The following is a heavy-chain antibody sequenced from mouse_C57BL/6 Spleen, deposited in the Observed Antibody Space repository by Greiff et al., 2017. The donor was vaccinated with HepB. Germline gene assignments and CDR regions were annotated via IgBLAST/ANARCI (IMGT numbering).Heavy chain of an antibody. Sequence: VKLMESGPGLVAPSQSLSITCTVSGFSLTSYGVHWVRQPPGKGLEWLVVIWSDGSTTYNSALKSRLSISKDNSKSQVFLKMNSLQTDDTAMYYCARHGEYPNYYAMDYWGQGTSVTVSS. D-gene: IGHD2-10*02. CDR3: ARHGEYPNYYAMDY. CDR1: GFSLTSYG. CDR2: IWSDGST. J-gene: IGHJ4*01. V-gene: IGHV2-6-1*01.